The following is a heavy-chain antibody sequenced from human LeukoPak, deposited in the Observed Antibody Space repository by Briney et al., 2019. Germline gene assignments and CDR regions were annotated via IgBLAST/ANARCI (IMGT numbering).Heavy chain of an antibody. Sequence: SETLSLTCTVSDGSISSSSYYWGWIRQPPGKGLEWIGSIYYRGSTYYNPSLKSRVTMSVDTSKNQFSLKLSSVTAADTAVYYRARQYYYGSGSSPSLYFDYWGQGTLVTVSS. J-gene: IGHJ4*02. CDR3: ARQYYYGSGSSPSLYFDY. CDR2: IYYRGST. CDR1: DGSISSSSYY. D-gene: IGHD3-10*01. V-gene: IGHV4-39*01.